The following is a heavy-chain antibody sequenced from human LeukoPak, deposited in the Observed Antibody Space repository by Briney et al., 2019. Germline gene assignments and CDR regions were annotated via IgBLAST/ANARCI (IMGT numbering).Heavy chain of an antibody. Sequence: GESLKISCTASGFPFNNYGMSWVRQAPGKGLEWVSGINWNAVRVGYADSVKGRFTISRDNAKNSLYLQMNSLRAEDTAFYYCARLRNYDSSGYYFEIDYWGQGTLVTVSS. CDR1: GFPFNNYG. J-gene: IGHJ4*02. CDR2: INWNAVRV. D-gene: IGHD3-22*01. CDR3: ARLRNYDSSGYYFEIDY. V-gene: IGHV3-20*04.